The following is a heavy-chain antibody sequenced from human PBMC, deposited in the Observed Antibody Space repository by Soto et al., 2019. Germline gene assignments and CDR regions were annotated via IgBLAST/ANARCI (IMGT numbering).Heavy chain of an antibody. V-gene: IGHV1-69*06. Sequence: SVKVSCKASGGTFSSYAISWVRQGPGEGLEWMGGIIPIFGTANYAQKFQGRVTITADKSTSTAYMELSSLRSEDRAVYYCARTEDTAMVPPDYYRMDVWGQATTVTVSS. J-gene: IGHJ6*02. D-gene: IGHD5-18*01. CDR2: IIPIFGTA. CDR1: GGTFSSYA. CDR3: ARTEDTAMVPPDYYRMDV.